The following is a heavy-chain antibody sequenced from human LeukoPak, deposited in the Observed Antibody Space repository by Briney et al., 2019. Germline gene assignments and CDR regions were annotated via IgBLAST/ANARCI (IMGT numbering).Heavy chain of an antibody. V-gene: IGHV3-48*01. D-gene: IGHD2-21*02. CDR1: GFTFISYS. CDR3: ANHIVVVTAYFDY. J-gene: IGHJ4*02. CDR2: ISSRSSTI. Sequence: GGSLRLSCAASGFTFISYSMNWVRQAPGKGLEGVSYISSRSSTIYYADSVKGRFTISRDNSKNTLYLQMNSLRAEDTAVYYCANHIVVVTAYFDYWGQGTLVTVSS.